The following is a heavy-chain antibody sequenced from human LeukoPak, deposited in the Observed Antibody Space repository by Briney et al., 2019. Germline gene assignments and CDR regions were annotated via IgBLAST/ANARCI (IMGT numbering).Heavy chain of an antibody. Sequence: SETLSLTCAVWGRSLSDYYWPWIRQTPEEALEGIGEMSSSESRNYNPSLKSRVTISVDTSKNQFSLKLRSVTAADTAVYYCARGRQDVNMILVVMAGVSYYLDVWSKGTTVTVS. V-gene: IGHV4-34*01. D-gene: IGHD3-22*01. CDR2: MSSSESR. CDR1: GRSLSDYY. J-gene: IGHJ6*03. CDR3: ARGRQDVNMILVVMAGVSYYLDV.